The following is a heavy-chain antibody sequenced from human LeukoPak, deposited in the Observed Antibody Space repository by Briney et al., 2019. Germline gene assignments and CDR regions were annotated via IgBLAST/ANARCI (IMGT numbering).Heavy chain of an antibody. CDR3: ATIPSPSLDSSGYYELDY. CDR1: GFTFSSYG. Sequence: PGGSLRLSCAASGFTFSSYGMHWVRQAPGKGLEWVAVISYDRSNKYYADSVKGRFTISRDNSKNTLYLQMNSLRSEDTAVYYCATIPSPSLDSSGYYELDYWGQGTLVTVSS. V-gene: IGHV3-30*03. D-gene: IGHD3-22*01. J-gene: IGHJ4*02. CDR2: ISYDRSNK.